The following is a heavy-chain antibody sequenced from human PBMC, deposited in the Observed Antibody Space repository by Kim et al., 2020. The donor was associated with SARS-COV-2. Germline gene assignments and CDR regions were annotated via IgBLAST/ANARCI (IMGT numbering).Heavy chain of an antibody. V-gene: IGHV1-69*04. CDR3: AGNGDHGWFDP. CDR2: IIPILGIA. Sequence: SVKVSCKASGGTFSSYAISWVRQAPGQGLEWMGRIIPILGIANYAQKFQGRVTITADKSTSTAYMELSSLRSEDTAVYYCAGNGDHGWFDPWGQGTLVTVSS. D-gene: IGHD4-17*01. J-gene: IGHJ5*02. CDR1: GGTFSSYA.